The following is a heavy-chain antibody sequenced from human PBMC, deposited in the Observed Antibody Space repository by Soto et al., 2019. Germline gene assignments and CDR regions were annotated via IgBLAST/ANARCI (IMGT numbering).Heavy chain of an antibody. CDR1: GFTLRGYA. D-gene: IGHD6-6*01. J-gene: IGHJ6*03. CDR3: ARRARQDFYYMDV. V-gene: IGHV3-64*01. Sequence: EVQLAESGGGLAQPGGSLRLSCAASGFTLRGYAMDWVRQAPGKGLEYVSGISSNGVGTYYANSVQGRFTISRYNSKNTVYLQMGSLRPEDMAVYYCARRARQDFYYMDVWGKGTTVTVSS. CDR2: ISSNGVGT.